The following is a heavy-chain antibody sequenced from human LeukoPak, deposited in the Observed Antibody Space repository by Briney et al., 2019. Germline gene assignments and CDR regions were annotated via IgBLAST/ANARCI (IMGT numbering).Heavy chain of an antibody. CDR2: INPNSGGT. D-gene: IGHD4-17*01. V-gene: IGHV1-2*02. CDR1: GYTFTGYY. CDR3: ARSPQPDDYGDYREDFWYYYYYMDV. Sequence: GASVKVSCKASGYTFTGYYMHWVRQAPGQGLEWMGWINPNSGGTNYAQKLQGRVTMTTDTSTSTAYMELRSLRSDDTAVYYCARSPQPDDYGDYREDFWYYYYYMDVWGKGTTVTVSS. J-gene: IGHJ6*03.